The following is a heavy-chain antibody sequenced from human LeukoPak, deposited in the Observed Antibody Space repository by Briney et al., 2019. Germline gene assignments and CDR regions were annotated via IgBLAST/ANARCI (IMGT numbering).Heavy chain of an antibody. CDR3: LKDRASSWTFDY. V-gene: IGHV3-30*18. CDR2: ISDDGNNV. J-gene: IGHJ4*02. Sequence: GGSLRLSCAASGFIFSNYGMHWVRQAPGEALEWVAAISDDGNNVYYADSVKGRFTISRENSRNTLYLQMNSLSAEDTALYYCLKDRASSWTFDYWGQGTLVTVSS. D-gene: IGHD6-13*01. CDR1: GFIFSNYG.